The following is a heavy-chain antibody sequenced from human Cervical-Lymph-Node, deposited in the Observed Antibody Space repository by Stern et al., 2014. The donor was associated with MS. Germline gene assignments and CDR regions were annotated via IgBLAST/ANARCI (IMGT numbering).Heavy chain of an antibody. CDR1: GYTFATYY. CDR2: IHPSGAGT. J-gene: IGHJ4*02. D-gene: IGHD6-19*01. V-gene: IGHV1-46*03. CDR3: TRSPGIAVAAPFYFFDY. Sequence: QDQLVQSGAEVKKPGASVKVSCEAPGYTFATYYIHWVRQAPGQGLEWMGMIHPSGAGTTYAQRFQDRVTMTGDTSTTTVYMELSSLRSEDTAVYYCTRSPGIAVAAPFYFFDYWGQGTLVTVSS.